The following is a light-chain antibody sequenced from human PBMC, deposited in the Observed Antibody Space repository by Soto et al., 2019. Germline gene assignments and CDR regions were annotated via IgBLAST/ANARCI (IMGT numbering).Light chain of an antibody. J-gene: IGLJ3*02. CDR3: QTWSTDIRV. Sequence: QLVLTQPPSASASLGASVNLTCTLSRVHNSYAIAWHQQQPEKGPRYLMKLNSDGSHSKGDGIPDRFSGSSSGAERYLTISSLQSEDEADYYCQTWSTDIRVFGGGTKLTVL. V-gene: IGLV4-69*01. CDR2: LNSDGSH. CDR1: RVHNSYA.